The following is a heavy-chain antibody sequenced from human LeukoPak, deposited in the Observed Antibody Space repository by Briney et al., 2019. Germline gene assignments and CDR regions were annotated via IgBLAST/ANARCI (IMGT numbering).Heavy chain of an antibody. CDR1: GFTFSSYS. V-gene: IGHV3-30-3*01. J-gene: IGHJ4*02. CDR2: ISYDGSNK. Sequence: GGSLRLSFADPGFTFSSYSMHLVPQAPGKGVGGVAVISYDGSNKYYADSVKGRFTISRDNSKNTLYLQMNSLRAEDTAVYYCGREGPPAQNFDYWGQGTLVTVSS. D-gene: IGHD6-25*01. CDR3: GREGPPAQNFDY.